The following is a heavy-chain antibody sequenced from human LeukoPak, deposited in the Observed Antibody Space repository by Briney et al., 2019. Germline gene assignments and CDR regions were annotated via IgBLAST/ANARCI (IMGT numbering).Heavy chain of an antibody. CDR2: IIPIFGTA. Sequence: AASVKVSCKASGGTFSSYAISWVRQAPGQGLEWMGGIIPIFGTANYAQKFQGRVTITADESTSRAYMELSSLRSEDTAVYYCARGDGSGWRAYLGFFDYWGQGTLVTVSS. CDR1: GGTFSSYA. J-gene: IGHJ4*02. CDR3: ARGDGSGWRAYLGFFDY. V-gene: IGHV1-69*13. D-gene: IGHD6-19*01.